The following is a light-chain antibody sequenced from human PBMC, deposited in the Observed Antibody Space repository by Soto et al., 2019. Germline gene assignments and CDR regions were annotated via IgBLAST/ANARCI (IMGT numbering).Light chain of an antibody. Sequence: EIVLTQSPATLSLSPGERATLSCRASQSVSSYLAWYQQKPGQAPRLLIDDASNRATGIPARFSGSGSGTDFTLTINSLEPEDFAVYYCQQRSNWPRTFGQGTRVEIE. CDR3: QQRSNWPRT. J-gene: IGKJ1*01. CDR1: QSVSSY. CDR2: DAS. V-gene: IGKV3-11*01.